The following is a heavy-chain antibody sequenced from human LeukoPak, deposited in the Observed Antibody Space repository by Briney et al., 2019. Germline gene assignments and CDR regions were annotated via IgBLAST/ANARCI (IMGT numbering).Heavy chain of an antibody. J-gene: IGHJ6*02. V-gene: IGHV4-61*02. D-gene: IGHD3-10*01. CDR2: LHMGGST. CDR1: GDSTNNNDYY. Sequence: SETLSLTCTVSGDSTNNNDYYWSWIRQPAGKGLEYNMRLHMGGSTNYNPSLKSRFTISIDTSRNQFSLKLTSVTASDTAIYYCARDNNYYYGSGEHYYYGMDVWGQGTTVTVSS. CDR3: ARDNNYYYGSGEHYYYGMDV.